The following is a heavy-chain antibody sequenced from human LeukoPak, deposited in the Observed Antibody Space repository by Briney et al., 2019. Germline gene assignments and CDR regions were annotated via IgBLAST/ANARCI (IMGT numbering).Heavy chain of an antibody. CDR2: ISGSATYT. V-gene: IGHV3-23*01. D-gene: IGHD3-16*01. CDR3: AKMGEFMGTSSRSSFDH. CDR1: GFTLSSYA. J-gene: IGHJ4*02. Sequence: PGGSLRLSCAASGFTLSSYAMSWVRQAPGKGLEWVSTISGSATYTYHSDSVKGRFTISRDNSKSTLYLQMNSLRAEDSAVYYCAKMGEFMGTSSRSSFDHWGQGTLVTVSS.